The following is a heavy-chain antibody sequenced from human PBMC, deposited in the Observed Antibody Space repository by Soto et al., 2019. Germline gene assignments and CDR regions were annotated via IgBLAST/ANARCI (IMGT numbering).Heavy chain of an antibody. CDR2: INQSGST. CDR3: ATGIDSTPAVQGDARDKSYFES. J-gene: IGHJ4*02. CDR1: GGSFSGYY. Sequence: SETLSLTCAVYGGSFSGYYWTWIRQPPGKGLEWMGDINQSGSTNQNPSLKSRVTISVGTAKNQFSLKLKSLTAADTALYYCATGIDSTPAVQGDARDKSYFESWGLGTVVT. D-gene: IGHD3-9*01. V-gene: IGHV4-34*01.